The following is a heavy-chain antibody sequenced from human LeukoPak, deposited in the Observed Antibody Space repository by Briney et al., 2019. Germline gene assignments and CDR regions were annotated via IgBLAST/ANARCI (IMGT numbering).Heavy chain of an antibody. CDR1: GFTVSSNY. D-gene: IGHD5-18*01. CDR3: AKDLWIHPVD. CDR2: IYSGGST. J-gene: IGHJ4*02. V-gene: IGHV3-53*01. Sequence: GGSLRLSCAASGFTVSSNYMTWVRQAPGKGLEWISLIYSGGSTYYADSVKGRFTISRDNSKNTLYLQMNSLRAEDTAVYYCAKDLWIHPVDWGQGTLVTVSS.